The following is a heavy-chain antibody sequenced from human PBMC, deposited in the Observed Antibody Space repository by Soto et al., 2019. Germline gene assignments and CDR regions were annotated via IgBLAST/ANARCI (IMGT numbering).Heavy chain of an antibody. Sequence: ASVKVSCKASGYTFTSYAMHWVRQAPGQRLEWMGWINAGNGNTKYSQKFQGRVTITRDTSASTAYMELRSLRSDDTAVYYCARDSGSGGSCYWGQGTLVTVSS. D-gene: IGHD2-15*01. V-gene: IGHV1-3*01. J-gene: IGHJ4*02. CDR2: INAGNGNT. CDR3: ARDSGSGGSCY. CDR1: GYTFTSYA.